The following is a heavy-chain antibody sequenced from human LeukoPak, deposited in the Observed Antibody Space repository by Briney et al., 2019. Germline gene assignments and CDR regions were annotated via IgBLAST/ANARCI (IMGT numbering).Heavy chain of an antibody. CDR3: ARGHYYDSSGYLDAFDI. D-gene: IGHD3-22*01. Sequence: PGGSLRLSCAASGFTFSSYAMSWVRQAPGKGLEWVSSISSSSSYIYYADSVKGRFTISRDNAKNSLYLQMNSLRAEDTAVYYCARGHYYDSSGYLDAFDIWGQGTMVTVSS. J-gene: IGHJ3*02. V-gene: IGHV3-21*01. CDR1: GFTFSSYA. CDR2: ISSSSSYI.